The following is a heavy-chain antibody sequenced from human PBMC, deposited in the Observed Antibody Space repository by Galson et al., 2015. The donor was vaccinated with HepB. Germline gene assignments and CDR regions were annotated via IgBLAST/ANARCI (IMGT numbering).Heavy chain of an antibody. D-gene: IGHD5-18*01. CDR1: GGSISSYY. CDR2: IYYSGST. V-gene: IGHV4-59*01. Sequence: SETLSLTCTVSGGSISSYYWSWIRQPPGKGLEWIGYIYYSGSTNYNPSLKSRVTISVDTSKNQFSLKLSSVTAADTAVYYCARAPGGGYSYGRFYYYGMDVWGQGTTVTVSS. CDR3: ARAPGGGYSYGRFYYYGMDV. J-gene: IGHJ6*02.